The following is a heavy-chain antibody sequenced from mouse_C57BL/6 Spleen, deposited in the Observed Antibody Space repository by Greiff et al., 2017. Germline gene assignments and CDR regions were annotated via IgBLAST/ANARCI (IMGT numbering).Heavy chain of an antibody. CDR3: VRQSGAYFDY. Sequence: EVKLMESGGGLVQPKGSLKLSCAASGFSFNTYAMNWVRQAPGKGLEWVARIRSKSNNYATYYADSVKDRFTISRDDSESMLYLQMNNLKTEDTAMYYCVRQSGAYFDYWGQGTTLTVSS. J-gene: IGHJ2*01. V-gene: IGHV10-1*01. CDR1: GFSFNTYA. CDR2: IRSKSNNYAT. D-gene: IGHD3-1*01.